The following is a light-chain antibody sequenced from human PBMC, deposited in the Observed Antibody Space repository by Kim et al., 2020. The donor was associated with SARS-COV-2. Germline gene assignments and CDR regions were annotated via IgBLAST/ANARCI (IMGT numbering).Light chain of an antibody. CDR2: AAS. V-gene: IGKV3D-7*01. J-gene: IGKJ1*01. CDR1: QSVSSSY. CDR3: QQDHNLPWT. Sequence: PGKRATLSCRASQSVSSSYLSWYQHKPGQAPRLLIYAASTRATAIPARFSGSGSGTDFTLTITSLQPEDFAVYYCQQDHNLPWTFGQGTKVDIK.